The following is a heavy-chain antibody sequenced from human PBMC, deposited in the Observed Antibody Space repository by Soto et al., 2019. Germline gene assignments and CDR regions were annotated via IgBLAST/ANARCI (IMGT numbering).Heavy chain of an antibody. Sequence: ASVKVSCKASGYTFTSYDINWVRQATGQGLEWMGWMNPNSGNTGYAQKFQGRVTMTRNTSISTAYMELSSLRSEETAVYYCARLSLYCSGGSCYSSAWFDPWGQGTLVTVSS. J-gene: IGHJ5*02. CDR1: GYTFTSYD. CDR3: ARLSLYCSGGSCYSSAWFDP. D-gene: IGHD2-15*01. V-gene: IGHV1-8*01. CDR2: MNPNSGNT.